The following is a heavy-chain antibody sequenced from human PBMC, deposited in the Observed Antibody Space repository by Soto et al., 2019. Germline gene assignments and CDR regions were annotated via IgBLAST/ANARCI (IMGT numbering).Heavy chain of an antibody. CDR3: ERDHSSSWYERDY. J-gene: IGHJ4*02. CDR1: GGTFSSYT. D-gene: IGHD6-13*01. Sequence: QVQLVQSGAEVKKPGSSVKVSCKASGGTFSSYTISWVRQAPGQGLEWMGRIIPILGIANYAQKFQGRVTITADKATSTAYMELSSLRSEDTAVYYCERDHSSSWYERDYWGQGTLVTVSS. CDR2: IIPILGIA. V-gene: IGHV1-69*08.